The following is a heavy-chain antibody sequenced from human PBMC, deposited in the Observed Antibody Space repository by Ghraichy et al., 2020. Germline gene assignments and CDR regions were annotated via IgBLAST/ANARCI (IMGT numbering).Heavy chain of an antibody. CDR3: ARTLSGGSPYYFDY. CDR2: IYYSGST. Sequence: SETLSLTCTVSGGSISSSSYYWGWIRQPPGKGLEWIGSIYYSGSTYYNPSLKSRVTISVDTSKNQFSLKLSSVTAADTAVYYWARTLSGGSPYYFDYWGQGTLVTVSS. D-gene: IGHD1-26*01. V-gene: IGHV4-39*01. J-gene: IGHJ4*02. CDR1: GGSISSSSYY.